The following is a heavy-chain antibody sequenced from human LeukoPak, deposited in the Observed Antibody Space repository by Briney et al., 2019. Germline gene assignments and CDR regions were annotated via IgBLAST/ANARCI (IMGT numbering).Heavy chain of an antibody. CDR3: ARGRRLVVPAAILRGSEWFDP. D-gene: IGHD2-2*02. V-gene: IGHV4-34*01. CDR2: INHSGST. J-gene: IGHJ5*02. CDR1: GGSFSGYY. Sequence: QPSETLSLTRAVYGGSFSGYYWSWIRQPPGKGLEWIGEINHSGSTNYNPSLKSRVTISVDTSKNQFSLKLSSVTAADTAVYYCARGRRLVVPAAILRGSEWFDPWGQGTLVTVSS.